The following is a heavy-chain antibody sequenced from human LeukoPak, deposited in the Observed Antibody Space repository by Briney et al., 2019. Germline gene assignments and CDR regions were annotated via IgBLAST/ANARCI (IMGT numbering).Heavy chain of an antibody. V-gene: IGHV3-23*01. Sequence: GGSLRLSXAASGFTFSSYAMSWVRQAPGKGLEWVSAISGSGGSTYYADSVKGRFTISRDNSKNTLYLQMNSLRAEDTAVYYCAGHSSGYYWFDYWGLGTLVTVSS. CDR3: AGHSSGYYWFDY. J-gene: IGHJ4*02. CDR2: ISGSGGST. CDR1: GFTFSSYA. D-gene: IGHD3-22*01.